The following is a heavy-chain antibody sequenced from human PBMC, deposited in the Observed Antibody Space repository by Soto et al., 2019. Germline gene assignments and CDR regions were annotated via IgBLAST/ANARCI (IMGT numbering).Heavy chain of an antibody. CDR3: ARGRGSSSWTPFDY. CDR2: ISSNGGST. CDR1: GFTFSSYA. D-gene: IGHD6-13*01. J-gene: IGHJ4*02. V-gene: IGHV3-64*02. Sequence: GSLRLSCAASGFTFSSYAMHWVRQAPGKGLEYVSAISSNGGSTYYADSVKGRFTISRDNSKNTLYLQMGSLRAEGMAVYYCARGRGSSSWTPFDYWGQGTLVTVSS.